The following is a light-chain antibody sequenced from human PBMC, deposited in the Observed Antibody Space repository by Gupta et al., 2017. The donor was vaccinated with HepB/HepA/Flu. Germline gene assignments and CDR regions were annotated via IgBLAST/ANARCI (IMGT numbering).Light chain of an antibody. Sequence: QSVLTQPPSVSGAPGHTVTISCSGSSSNIGAGYDVHWYQQLPETAPQLLIYDNTNRPSGVPDRFSGSKSGTSASLAITGLQAEDEADYYCQSYDNSLSGWVFGGGTKLTVL. CDR1: SSNIGAGYD. CDR3: QSYDNSLSGWV. V-gene: IGLV1-40*01. CDR2: DNT. J-gene: IGLJ3*02.